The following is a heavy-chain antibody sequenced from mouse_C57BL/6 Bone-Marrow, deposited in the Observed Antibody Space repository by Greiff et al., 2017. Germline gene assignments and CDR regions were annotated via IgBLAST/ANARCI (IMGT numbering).Heavy chain of an antibody. CDR3: ARGGITTWVYFDY. CDR1: GYTFTDYN. CDR2: INPNNGGT. J-gene: IGHJ2*01. Sequence: EVQLQQSGPELVKPGASVKIPCKASGYTFTDYNMDWVKQSHGKSLEWIGDINPNNGGTISNQKFKGKATLTVDKSSSTAYMELRSLTSEDTAVYYCARGGITTWVYFDYWGQGTTLTVSS. V-gene: IGHV1-18*01. D-gene: IGHD1-1*01.